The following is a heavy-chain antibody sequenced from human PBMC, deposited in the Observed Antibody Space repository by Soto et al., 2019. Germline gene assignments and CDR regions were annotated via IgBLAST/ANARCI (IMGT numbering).Heavy chain of an antibody. V-gene: IGHV3-7*01. J-gene: IGHJ5*02. Sequence: EVQLVESGGGLVRPGGSLNFSCKASGFTFSDSWMTWFRQAPGKGLQWVARIKPEESEKKYRDSVKGRFSISRDNAKNSMYLQMDSLRGEDTAVYYCVRGGSNYASWGQGTLVTVSS. CDR2: IKPEESEK. CDR1: GFTFSDSW. D-gene: IGHD4-4*01. CDR3: VRGGSNYAS.